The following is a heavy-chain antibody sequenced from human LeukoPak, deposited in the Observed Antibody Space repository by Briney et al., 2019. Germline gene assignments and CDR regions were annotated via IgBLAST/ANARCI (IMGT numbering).Heavy chain of an antibody. CDR2: IYYSGST. CDR1: GGSISSSSYY. J-gene: IGHJ4*02. CDR3: ARESSIAARRMGLDY. Sequence: SETLSLTCTVSGGSISSSSYYWGWIRQPPGKGLEWIGSIYYSGSTYYNPSLKSRVTISVDTSKNQFSLKLSSVTAADTAVYYCARESSIAARRMGLDYWGQGTLVTVSS. D-gene: IGHD6-6*01. V-gene: IGHV4-39*07.